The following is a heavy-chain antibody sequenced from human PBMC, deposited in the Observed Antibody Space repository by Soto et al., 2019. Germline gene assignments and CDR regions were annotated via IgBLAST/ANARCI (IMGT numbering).Heavy chain of an antibody. J-gene: IGHJ3*01. CDR1: GGPFSNYA. V-gene: IGHV1-69*01. CDR3: ARDLEPPDRSGYAFEL. Sequence: QVQLVQSGAEVKKPGSSVRVSCKSSGGPFSNYAISWVRQAPGQGLEWMGGIIPIFVTADYPQKFQDRVTLAADESTGTAYLELRSPRSEETPVYFSARDLEPPDRSGYAFELWGQGTMVTVSS. D-gene: IGHD3-22*01. CDR2: IIPIFVTA.